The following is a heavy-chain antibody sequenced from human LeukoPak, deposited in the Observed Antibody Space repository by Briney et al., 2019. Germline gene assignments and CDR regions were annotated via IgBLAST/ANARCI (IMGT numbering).Heavy chain of an antibody. CDR3: AKCDVSGSWYYYGVHV. J-gene: IGHJ6*04. Sequence: GRSLRLSCAASGFTFSSYGMHWVRQAPGKGLQWVSDISYDGSSEYYADSVKGRFIISRDNSKNTLYLQVKSLRSEDTAVYFCAKCDVSGSWYYYGVHVWGEGTTVTVSS. D-gene: IGHD3-10*01. CDR1: GFTFSSYG. V-gene: IGHV3-30*18. CDR2: ISYDGSSE.